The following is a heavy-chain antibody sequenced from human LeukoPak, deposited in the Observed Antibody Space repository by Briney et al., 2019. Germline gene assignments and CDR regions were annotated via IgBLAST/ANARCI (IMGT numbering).Heavy chain of an antibody. Sequence: GGSLRLSCAASGFTFNSYGMHWVRQAPGKGLEWVAFIRYDGSNKYYADSVKGRFTISRDNSKNTLYLQMNSLRAEDTAVYYCAKSPSSSVPAAISFGYYYYMDVWGKGTTVTVSS. CDR3: AKSPSSSVPAAISFGYYYYMDV. D-gene: IGHD2-2*01. V-gene: IGHV3-30*02. CDR2: IRYDGSNK. J-gene: IGHJ6*03. CDR1: GFTFNSYG.